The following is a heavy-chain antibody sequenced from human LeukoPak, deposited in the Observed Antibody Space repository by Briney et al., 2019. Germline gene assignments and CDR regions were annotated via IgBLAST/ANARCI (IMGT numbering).Heavy chain of an antibody. CDR2: ISGSGGST. V-gene: IGHV3-23*01. CDR1: GVTFSTYA. J-gene: IGHJ4*02. CDR3: AGDFPPGY. D-gene: IGHD3-10*01. Sequence: GGSLRLSCAASGVTFSTYAMSWVRQAPGKGLEWVSTISGSGGSTYYADSVKGRFTISRDDSKNTLYLQMNSLRAEDTAVYYCAGDFPPGYWGQGTLVTVSS.